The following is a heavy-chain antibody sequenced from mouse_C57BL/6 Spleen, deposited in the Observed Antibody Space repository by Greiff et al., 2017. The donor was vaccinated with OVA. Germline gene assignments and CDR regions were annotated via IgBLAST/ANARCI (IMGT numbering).Heavy chain of an antibody. CDR1: GYAFSSYW. CDR3: ARWATMVTTGYYYAMDY. Sequence: LQESGAELVKPGASVKISCKASGYAFSSYWMNWVKQRPGKGLEWIGQIYPGDGDTNYNGKFKGKATLTADKSSSTAYMQLSSLTSEDSAVYFCARWATMVTTGYYYAMDYWGQGTSVTVSS. D-gene: IGHD2-2*01. CDR2: IYPGDGDT. V-gene: IGHV1-80*01. J-gene: IGHJ4*01.